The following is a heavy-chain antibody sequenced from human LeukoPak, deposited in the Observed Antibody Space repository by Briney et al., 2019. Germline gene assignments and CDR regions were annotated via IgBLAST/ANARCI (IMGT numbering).Heavy chain of an antibody. CDR2: INYSGST. D-gene: IGHD3-9*01. CDR3: ARGLSSIRYFDWLSPFSPHFDY. V-gene: IGHV4-59*01. CDR1: GGSIGSYY. J-gene: IGHJ4*02. Sequence: SETLSLTCTVSGGSIGSYYWSWIRQPPGKGLEWIGYINYSGSTNYNPSLKSRVTISVDTSKNQFSLKLSSVTAADTAVYYCARGLSSIRYFDWLSPFSPHFDYWGQGTLVTVSS.